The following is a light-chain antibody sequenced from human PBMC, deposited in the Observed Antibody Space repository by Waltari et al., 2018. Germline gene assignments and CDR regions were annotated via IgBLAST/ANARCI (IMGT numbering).Light chain of an antibody. CDR1: QSVSSN. CDR3: QQYNKWSPYT. V-gene: IGKV3-15*01. J-gene: IGKJ2*01. CDR2: DVS. Sequence: IVMTQSPATLSVSPGEGATLSCRASQSVSSNLAWYQQKPGQAPRLLIYDVSTRAIGIPARFSGSGSGTEFTLTISSLQSEDFAVYYCQQYNKWSPYTFGQGTKLEIK.